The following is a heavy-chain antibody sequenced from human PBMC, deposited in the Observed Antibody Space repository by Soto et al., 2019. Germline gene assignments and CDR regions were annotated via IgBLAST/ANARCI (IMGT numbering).Heavy chain of an antibody. CDR1: GDSISSSVHF. V-gene: IGHV4-39*01. CDR2: IVYTGRT. Sequence: QLQLQESGPGLVKPSETLSLTCTVSGDSISSSVHFCGWIRQPPGQGLEWIGTIVYTGRTYYNPSFKSRVTISVDTSKIQFALKLCSVTAADTGVYYCAMRAGTTPSLHYYMDVWGKGTTGTVSS. D-gene: IGHD1-1*01. J-gene: IGHJ6*03. CDR3: AMRAGTTPSLHYYMDV.